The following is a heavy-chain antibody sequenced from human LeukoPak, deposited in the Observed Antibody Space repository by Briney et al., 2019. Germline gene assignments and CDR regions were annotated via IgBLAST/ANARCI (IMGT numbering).Heavy chain of an antibody. J-gene: IGHJ4*02. CDR3: ARHGGSWYLDY. CDR2: INHSGST. CDR1: GGSFSGYY. D-gene: IGHD6-13*01. V-gene: IGHV4-34*01. Sequence: SETLSLTCAVYGGSFSGYYWSWIRQPPGKGLEWIGEINHSGSTNYNPSLKSRVTISVDTSKNQFSLKLSSVTAADTAVYYCARHGGSWYLDYWGQGTLVTVSS.